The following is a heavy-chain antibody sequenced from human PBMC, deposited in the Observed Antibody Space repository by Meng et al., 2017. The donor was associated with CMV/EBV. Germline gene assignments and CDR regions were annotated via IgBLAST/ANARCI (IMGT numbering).Heavy chain of an antibody. CDR3: AQKIRGHFDY. V-gene: IGHV4-34*01. J-gene: IGHJ4*02. Sequence: SLTCAVYGGSVSGYYWSWIRQPPGKGLEWIGEINHSGSTNYNPSLKSRVTISVDTSKNQFSLKLSSVTAADTAVYYCAQKIRGHFDYWGQGTLVTVSS. D-gene: IGHD3-10*01. CDR2: INHSGST. CDR1: GGSVSGYY.